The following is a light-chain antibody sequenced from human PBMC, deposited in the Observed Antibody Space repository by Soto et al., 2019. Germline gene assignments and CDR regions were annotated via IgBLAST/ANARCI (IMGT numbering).Light chain of an antibody. CDR3: QQRSAWPWT. J-gene: IGKJ1*01. Sequence: EIVLTQSPATLSLSPGDRATLSCRASHSVGSLLAWYQQKPGQAPRLLIYFASNRATGIPPRFSGSGSGTDFTLTLDILAPEDFALFYCQQRSAWPWTFGQGTRVEIK. CDR2: FAS. CDR1: HSVGSL. V-gene: IGKV3-11*01.